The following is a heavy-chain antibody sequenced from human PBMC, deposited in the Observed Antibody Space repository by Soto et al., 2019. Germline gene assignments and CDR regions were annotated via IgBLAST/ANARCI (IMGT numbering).Heavy chain of an antibody. J-gene: IGHJ3*02. CDR1: GGSISSSSYY. CDR2: IYYSGST. D-gene: IGHD4-17*01. V-gene: IGHV4-39*07. CDR3: AREGRFYGEAGGAFDI. Sequence: SETLSLTCTVSGGSISSSSYYWGWIRQPPGKGLEWIGSIYYSGSTYYNPSLKSRVTISVDTSKNQFSLKLSSVTAADTAVYYCAREGRFYGEAGGAFDIWGQGTMVTVSS.